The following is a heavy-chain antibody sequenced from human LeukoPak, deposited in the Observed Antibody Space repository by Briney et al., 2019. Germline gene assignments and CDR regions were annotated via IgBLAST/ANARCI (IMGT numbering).Heavy chain of an antibody. Sequence: GGSLSHSCPPSGFTFSSYGIHWVRQPPAKGLKWVAVIWYDGSNKYYADSVKGRFTISRDNYKNTLYLQMNSLRAEDTAVYYCARDRHIVVVTAIDYWGQGTLVTVSS. J-gene: IGHJ4*02. CDR3: ARDRHIVVVTAIDY. V-gene: IGHV3-33*01. CDR1: GFTFSSYG. CDR2: IWYDGSNK. D-gene: IGHD2-21*02.